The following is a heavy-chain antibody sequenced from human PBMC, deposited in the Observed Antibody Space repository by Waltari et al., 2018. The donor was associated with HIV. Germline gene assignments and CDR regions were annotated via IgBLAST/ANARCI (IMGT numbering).Heavy chain of an antibody. Sequence: QVQLQQWGAGLVKTSETLSLTCLVSGGSFSGFFWTWVRHSPGKGLEWIGEIDQRGATRFNPSLKRRIVISMDTSRSHFALKLSPVSPADTAVYYCARGPSLRVFRGSRYFNSSLDVWGQGTTVTVSS. V-gene: IGHV4-34*01. CDR2: IDQRGAT. D-gene: IGHD3-3*01. J-gene: IGHJ6*02. CDR1: GGSFSGFF. CDR3: ARGPSLRVFRGSRYFNSSLDV.